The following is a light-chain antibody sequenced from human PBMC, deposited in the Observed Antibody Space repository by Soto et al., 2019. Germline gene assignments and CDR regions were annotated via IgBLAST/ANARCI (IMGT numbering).Light chain of an antibody. CDR3: QYSRHLPL. Sequence: DIQMTQSPSSLSASVGDRVTITCQASHDIGYYLNCYQHKPGQAPKLLIYDAFNFETGVPSRFSAGAAGTHFSFTISVLQPDDVATYYCQYSRHLPLFGPGNKVAMK. CDR1: HDIGYY. CDR2: DAF. V-gene: IGKV1-33*01. J-gene: IGKJ3*01.